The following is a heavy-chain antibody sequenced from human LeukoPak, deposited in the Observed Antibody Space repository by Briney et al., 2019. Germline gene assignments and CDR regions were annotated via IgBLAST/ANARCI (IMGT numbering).Heavy chain of an antibody. Sequence: SETLSLTCGVSGGAITNYYWNWIRQPPGKGLEWIGYIYYSGSTYYNPSLKSRVTISVDTSKNQFSLKLSSVTAADTAVYYCARVKGPLIDYWGQGTLVTVSS. V-gene: IGHV4-59*08. CDR2: IYYSGST. J-gene: IGHJ4*02. CDR3: ARVKGPLIDY. CDR1: GGAITNYY.